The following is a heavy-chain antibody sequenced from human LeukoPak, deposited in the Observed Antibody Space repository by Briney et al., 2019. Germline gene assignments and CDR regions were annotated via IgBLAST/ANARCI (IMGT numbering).Heavy chain of an antibody. J-gene: IGHJ4*02. CDR1: GYTFSNYF. V-gene: IGHV1-2*02. CDR2: INPNSGGT. CDR3: ANQQPPNDEFDY. D-gene: IGHD1-1*01. Sequence: ASVKVSCKASGYTFSNYFIHWVRQAPGQELEWMGWINPNSGGTNYAQKFQGRVTMTRDTSISTAYMELSRLRSDDTAVYYCANQQPPNDEFDYWGQGTLVSVSS.